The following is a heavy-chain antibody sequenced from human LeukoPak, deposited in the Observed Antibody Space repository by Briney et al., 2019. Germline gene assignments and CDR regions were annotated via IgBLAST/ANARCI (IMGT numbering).Heavy chain of an antibody. V-gene: IGHV3-23*01. CDR2: ISGSGGST. CDR1: GFTFSSYA. J-gene: IGHJ6*03. Sequence: GGSLRLSCAASGFTFSSYAMSWVRQAPGKGLEWVSAISGSGGSTYYADSVKGRFTISRDNSKNTLYLQMNSLRAEDTAVYYCARRFQLGSYYYYYMDVWGKGTTVTVSS. CDR3: ARRFQLGSYYYYYMDV. D-gene: IGHD3-3*01.